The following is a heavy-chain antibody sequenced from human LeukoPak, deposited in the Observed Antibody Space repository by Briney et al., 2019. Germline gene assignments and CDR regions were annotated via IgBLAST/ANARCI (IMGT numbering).Heavy chain of an antibody. V-gene: IGHV3-30-3*01. J-gene: IGHJ4*02. D-gene: IGHD5-12*01. CDR3: ARGVQGGYAQYYFDY. CDR2: ISYDGSNK. Sequence: GGSLRLSCAASGFTFSSYAMHWVRQAPGKGLGWVAVISYDGSNKYYADSVKGRFTISRDNSKNTLYLQMNSLRAEDTAVYYCARGVQGGYAQYYFDYWGQGTLVTVSS. CDR1: GFTFSSYA.